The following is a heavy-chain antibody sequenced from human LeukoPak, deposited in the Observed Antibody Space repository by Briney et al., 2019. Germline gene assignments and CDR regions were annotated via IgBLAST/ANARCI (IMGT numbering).Heavy chain of an antibody. Sequence: ASVKVSCKASRYTFTDYYMHWVRLAPGQGLDWMGWINPNSGGTNYVQKFQGWVTVTRDTSINTAYMELSRLTSDDTAVYYCARANFLYCSSTSCLFDYWGQGTLVTVSS. J-gene: IGHJ4*02. D-gene: IGHD2-2*01. CDR3: ARANFLYCSSTSCLFDY. CDR1: RYTFTDYY. V-gene: IGHV1-2*04. CDR2: INPNSGGT.